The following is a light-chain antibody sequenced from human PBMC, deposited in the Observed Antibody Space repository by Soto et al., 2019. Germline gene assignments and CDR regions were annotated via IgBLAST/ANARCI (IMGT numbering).Light chain of an antibody. CDR3: QQYSTYPLT. J-gene: IGKJ4*01. Sequence: DIQMTQSPSTLSASIVDIVTITCLASQSITTFLAWYQQKPGKAPQILIYDASKLEPGVPSRLSGGGPGTEFTLTISSLQPDDFATYYCQQYSTYPLTFGGGTKVDIK. V-gene: IGKV1-5*01. CDR1: QSITTF. CDR2: DAS.